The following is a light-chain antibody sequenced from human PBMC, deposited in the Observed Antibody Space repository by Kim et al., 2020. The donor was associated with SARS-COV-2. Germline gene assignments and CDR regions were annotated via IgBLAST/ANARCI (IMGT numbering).Light chain of an antibody. Sequence: SLPISCTGTSSDIGNYNLVSWYQQRPGKAPKLLIFEVSKRPSGVSNRFSGSKSGDTASLTISGLQAEDESDYYCCSYAGSRSFVVFGGGTQLTVL. CDR1: SSDIGNYNL. J-gene: IGLJ2*01. CDR2: EVS. V-gene: IGLV2-23*02. CDR3: CSYAGSRSFVV.